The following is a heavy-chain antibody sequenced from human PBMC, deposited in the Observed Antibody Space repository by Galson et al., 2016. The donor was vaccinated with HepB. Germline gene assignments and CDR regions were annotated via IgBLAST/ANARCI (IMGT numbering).Heavy chain of an antibody. V-gene: IGHV1-3*01. CDR1: GYTLSSYT. Sequence: SVKVSCKASGYTLSSYTMHWVRQAPGQGLEWMGWINAGDGDTRCSQRFQGRIAIIRDTSANTAYIELSSLTSEDTAVYYCAKEWAKDTGRKDYWGQGTPVTVS. D-gene: IGHD3-3*01. CDR2: INAGDGDT. J-gene: IGHJ4*02. CDR3: AKEWAKDTGRKDY.